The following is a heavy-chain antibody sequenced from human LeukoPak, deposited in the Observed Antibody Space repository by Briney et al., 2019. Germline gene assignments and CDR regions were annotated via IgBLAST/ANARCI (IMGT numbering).Heavy chain of an antibody. J-gene: IGHJ5*02. CDR3: ARAGRGGNWFDP. CDR1: GFTFNSYW. D-gene: IGHD2-15*01. V-gene: IGHV3-74*01. Sequence: GGSLRLSCAASGFTFNSYWMHWVRQGPGKGLVWVSRINRDGSSTNYADSVKGRFTISRDNAKNTLYLQMNSLRAEDTAVYYCARAGRGGNWFDPWGQGTLVTVSS. CDR2: INRDGSST.